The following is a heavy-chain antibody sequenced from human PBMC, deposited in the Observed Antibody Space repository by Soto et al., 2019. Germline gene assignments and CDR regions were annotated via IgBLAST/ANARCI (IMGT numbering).Heavy chain of an antibody. Sequence: ASVKVSCKASGYTFTSYAMNWVRQAPGQGLEWMGWINTNTGNPTYAQGFTGRFVFSLDTSVSTAYLQICSLKAEDTAVYYCAREASCSSGWYYYYYGMDFWGQGTTVTVSS. CDR2: INTNTGNP. D-gene: IGHD6-19*01. CDR3: AREASCSSGWYYYYYGMDF. CDR1: GYTFTSYA. J-gene: IGHJ6*02. V-gene: IGHV7-4-1*01.